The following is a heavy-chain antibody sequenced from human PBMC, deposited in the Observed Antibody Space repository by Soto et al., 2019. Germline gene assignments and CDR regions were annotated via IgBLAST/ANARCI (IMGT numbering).Heavy chain of an antibody. CDR1: GFTFSSYG. V-gene: IGHV3-33*01. CDR3: AGDYQGRDYGDAFDI. D-gene: IGHD4-17*01. CDR2: IWYDGSNK. J-gene: IGHJ3*02. Sequence: GGSLRLSCAASGFTFSSYGMHWVRQAPGKGLEWVAVIWYDGSNKYYADSVKGRFTISRDNSKNTLYLQMNSLRAEDTAVYYCAGDYQGRDYGDAFDIWGQGTMVTVSS.